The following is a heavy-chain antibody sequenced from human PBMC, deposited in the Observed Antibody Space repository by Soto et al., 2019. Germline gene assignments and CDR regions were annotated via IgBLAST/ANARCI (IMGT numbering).Heavy chain of an antibody. CDR2: ISYDGSNK. CDR3: AKEPYYYASGSYYPKYFDY. V-gene: IGHV3-30*18. Sequence: PVGSLRLSCAASGFTFNSYGMHWVRQAPGKGLEWVAVISYDGSNKYYADSVKGRFTISRDNSKNTLYLQMNSLRAEDTAVYYCAKEPYYYASGSYYPKYFDYWGQGILVIVFS. J-gene: IGHJ4*02. CDR1: GFTFNSYG. D-gene: IGHD3-10*01.